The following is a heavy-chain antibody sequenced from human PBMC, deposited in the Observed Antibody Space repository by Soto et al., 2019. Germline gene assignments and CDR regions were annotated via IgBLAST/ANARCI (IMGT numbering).Heavy chain of an antibody. Sequence: SETLSLTCTVSGGSISSGGYYWSWIRQHPGKGLEWIGYIYYSGSTYYNPSLKSRVTISVDTSKNQFSLKLSSVTAADTALYYCASGRYNWNYELASFDYWGQGTLVTVSS. CDR3: ASGRYNWNYELASFDY. V-gene: IGHV4-31*03. D-gene: IGHD1-7*01. J-gene: IGHJ4*02. CDR2: IYYSGST. CDR1: GGSISSGGYY.